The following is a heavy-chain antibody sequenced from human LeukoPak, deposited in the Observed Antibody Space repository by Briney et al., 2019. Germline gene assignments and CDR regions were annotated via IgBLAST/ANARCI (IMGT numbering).Heavy chain of an antibody. CDR1: GFTFSNAW. CDR2: IKSKTDGGTT. Sequence: GGSLRLSCAASGFTFSNAWMSWVRQAPGKGLEWVGSIKSKTDGGTTDYAAPVKGRFTISRDDSKNTLYLQMNSRKTEDTAVYYCTTVGCGGDCWEYYFDYWGQGTLVTVSS. V-gene: IGHV3-15*01. J-gene: IGHJ4*02. D-gene: IGHD2-21*02. CDR3: TTVGCGGDCWEYYFDY.